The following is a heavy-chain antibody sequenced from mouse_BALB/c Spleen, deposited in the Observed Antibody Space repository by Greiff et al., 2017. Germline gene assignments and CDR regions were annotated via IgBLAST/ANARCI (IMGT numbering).Heavy chain of an antibody. Sequence: EVKLLESGGGLVQPGGSLKLSCAASGFDFSRYWMSWVRQAPGKGLEWIGEINPDSSTINYTPSLKDKFIISRDNAKNTLYLQMSKVRSEDTALYYCARPGLEGRYFDVWGAGTTVTVSS. CDR1: GFDFSRYW. J-gene: IGHJ1*01. V-gene: IGHV4-1*02. CDR3: ARPGLEGRYFDV. CDR2: INPDSSTI. D-gene: IGHD3-3*01.